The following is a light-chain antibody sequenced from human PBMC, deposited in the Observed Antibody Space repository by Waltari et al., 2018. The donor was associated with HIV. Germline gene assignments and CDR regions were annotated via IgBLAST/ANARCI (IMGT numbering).Light chain of an antibody. CDR2: QDS. CDR1: KLGEKY. V-gene: IGLV3-1*01. Sequence: SYDLTQPPSVTVSPGQTATITCSGDKLGEKYVYWYQQKPGQSPVLVIYQDSQRPSGIPVRFSGSSSGNTATLTISGTQAMDEADYYCQAWDSSTQVVFGGGAKLTVL. J-gene: IGLJ3*02. CDR3: QAWDSSTQVV.